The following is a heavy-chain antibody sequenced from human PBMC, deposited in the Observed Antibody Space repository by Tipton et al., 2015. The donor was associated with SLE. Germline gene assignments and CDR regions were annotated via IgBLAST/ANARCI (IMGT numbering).Heavy chain of an antibody. V-gene: IGHV4-59*11. J-gene: IGHJ6*02. CDR2: IYYSGST. CDR3: ARIRTESSGWFTLYYYYGMDV. D-gene: IGHD6-19*01. CDR1: GGSISSHY. Sequence: LRLSCTVSGGSISSHYWSWIRQPPGKGLEWIGYIYYSGSTNYNPSLKSRVTISVDTSKNQFSLKLSSVTAADTAVYYCARIRTESSGWFTLYYYYGMDVWGQGTTVTVSS.